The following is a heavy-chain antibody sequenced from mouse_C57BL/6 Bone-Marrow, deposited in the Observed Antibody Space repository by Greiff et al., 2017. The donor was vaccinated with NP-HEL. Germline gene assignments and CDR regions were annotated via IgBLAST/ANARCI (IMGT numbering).Heavy chain of an antibody. Sequence: EVQGVESGGDLVKPGGSLKLSCAASGFTFSSYGMPWVRQTPDKRLEWVATISSGGSYTYYPDSVKGRFTFSRANAKNTLYLQMSSLKSEDTAMYYCASPYDYDVAWFAYWGQGTLVTVSA. CDR2: ISSGGSYT. D-gene: IGHD2-4*01. CDR1: GFTFSSYG. J-gene: IGHJ3*01. V-gene: IGHV5-6*01. CDR3: ASPYDYDVAWFAY.